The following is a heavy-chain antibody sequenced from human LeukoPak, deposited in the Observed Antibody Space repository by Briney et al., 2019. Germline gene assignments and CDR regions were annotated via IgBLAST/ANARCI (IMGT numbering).Heavy chain of an antibody. V-gene: IGHV4-59*01. Sequence: SGTLSLTCTVSGGSISSYYWSWIRQPPGKGLEWIGYIYYSGSTNYNPSLKSRVTISVDTSKNQFSLRLSSVTAADTAVYYCARGGYCSSTSCYPWSNWFDPWGQGTLVTVSS. D-gene: IGHD2-2*01. J-gene: IGHJ5*02. CDR2: IYYSGST. CDR1: GGSISSYY. CDR3: ARGGYCSSTSCYPWSNWFDP.